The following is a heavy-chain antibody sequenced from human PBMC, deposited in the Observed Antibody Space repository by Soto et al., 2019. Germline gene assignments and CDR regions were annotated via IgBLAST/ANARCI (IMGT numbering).Heavy chain of an antibody. Sequence: QVQLVQSGAEVKKPGASVKVSCKASGYTFTSYAIHWVRQAPGQRLEWMGWINAGNGNTNYSQKSXXRVTITRDTSASTAYMELSSLRSEDTAGYYCASDLGGWAGSWGQGTLVTVP. D-gene: IGHD6-19*01. CDR2: INAGNGNT. J-gene: IGHJ4*02. CDR3: ASDLGGWAGS. V-gene: IGHV1-3*01. CDR1: GYTFTSYA.